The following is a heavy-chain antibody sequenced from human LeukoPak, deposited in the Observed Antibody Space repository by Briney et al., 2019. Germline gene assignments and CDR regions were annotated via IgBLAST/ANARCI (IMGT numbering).Heavy chain of an antibody. CDR1: GFTFSTYD. CDR2: INQDGSER. J-gene: IGHJ6*02. Sequence: GRSLRLSCAASGFTFSTYDMHWVRQAPGKGLEWVANINQDGSERYYVDSVKGRFTISRDNAKNSLSLQMNSLRAEDTALYYCARGNAMGVWGQGTTVTASS. CDR3: ARGNAMGV. V-gene: IGHV3-7*01.